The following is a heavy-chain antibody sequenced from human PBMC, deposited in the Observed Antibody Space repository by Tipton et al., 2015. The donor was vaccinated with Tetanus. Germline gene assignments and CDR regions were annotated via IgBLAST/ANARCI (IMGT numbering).Heavy chain of an antibody. CDR3: ARDVSVAGLRYFDV. D-gene: IGHD3-9*01. V-gene: IGHV4-31*03. CDR1: GGPITSGNYY. Sequence: GLVKPSQTLSLSCTVSGGPITSGNYYWSWIRQHPGKGLEWIGYIFHSGSTYYNLSLKSRVVISVDTSKNQFSLRLNSVTAADTAVYYCARDVSVAGLRYFDVWGQGTLVTVSS. J-gene: IGHJ3*01. CDR2: IFHSGST.